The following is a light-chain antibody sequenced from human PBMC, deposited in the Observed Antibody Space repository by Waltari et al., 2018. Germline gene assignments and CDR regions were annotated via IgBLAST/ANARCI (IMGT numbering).Light chain of an antibody. CDR1: MNDIGSYDF. Sequence: QSALTQAASVSGSPGQTLTISCSGSMNDIGSYDFVSWFRQHPGKAPTLLLYDVRNRPWGISNRFSGSKSGYTASLTISGLQAEDEADYYCSSYTTSSTWVFGGGTRVTVL. V-gene: IGLV2-14*03. CDR2: DVR. CDR3: SSYTTSSTWV. J-gene: IGLJ3*02.